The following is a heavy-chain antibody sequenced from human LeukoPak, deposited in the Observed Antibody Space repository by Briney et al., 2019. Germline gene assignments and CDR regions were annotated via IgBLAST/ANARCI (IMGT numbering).Heavy chain of an antibody. CDR1: GGSISSSSYY. Sequence: SETLSLTCIVSGGSISSSSYYWGWIRQPPGKGLEWIGSIYYSGSTYYNPSLKSRVTISVDTSKNQFSLKLRSVTAADTAVYYCARVPRSNWNEYWGQGTLVTVSS. J-gene: IGHJ4*02. D-gene: IGHD1-1*01. V-gene: IGHV4-39*01. CDR3: ARVPRSNWNEY. CDR2: IYYSGST.